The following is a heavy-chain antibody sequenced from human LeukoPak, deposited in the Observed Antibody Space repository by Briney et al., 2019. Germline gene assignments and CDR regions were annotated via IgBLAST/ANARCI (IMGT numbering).Heavy chain of an antibody. V-gene: IGHV3-30*18. CDR2: ISYDGSNK. CDR1: GFTFSNYG. Sequence: GRSLRLSCAASGFTFSNYGMHWVRLAPGKGLEWVAVISYDGSNKYYADSVKGRFTISRDNSKNTLYLQMNSLRAEDTAVYYCAKALGYSYGTDYWGQGTLVTVSS. CDR3: AKALGYSYGTDY. J-gene: IGHJ4*02. D-gene: IGHD5-18*01.